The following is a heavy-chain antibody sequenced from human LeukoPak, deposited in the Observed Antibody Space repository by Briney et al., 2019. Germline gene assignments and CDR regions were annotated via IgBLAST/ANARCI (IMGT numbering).Heavy chain of an antibody. CDR3: ASVVPSDY. J-gene: IGHJ4*02. Sequence: GGSLRLSCAASGFTFSSYSMNWVRQAPGKGLEWVSSISSSSSYIYYADSVKGRFTISRDNSKNTLYLQMNSLRAEDTAVYYCASVVPSDYWGQGTLVTVSS. D-gene: IGHD2-2*01. V-gene: IGHV3-21*01. CDR2: ISSSSSYI. CDR1: GFTFSSYS.